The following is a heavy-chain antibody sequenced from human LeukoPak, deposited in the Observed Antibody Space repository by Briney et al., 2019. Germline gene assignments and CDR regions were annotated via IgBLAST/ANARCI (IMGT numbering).Heavy chain of an antibody. CDR3: ARGGLTGMFRYLDY. J-gene: IGHJ4*02. CDR1: GDIFNSYA. D-gene: IGHD3-9*01. Sequence: SVKVSCKASGDIFNSYAISWVRQAPGQGLEWMGGVTPTFGTSNFAQNFQGRVTLTADESTNTAYMELSNLRSEDTAVYYCARGGLTGMFRYLDYWGLGTLVTVSS. CDR2: VTPTFGTS. V-gene: IGHV1-69*13.